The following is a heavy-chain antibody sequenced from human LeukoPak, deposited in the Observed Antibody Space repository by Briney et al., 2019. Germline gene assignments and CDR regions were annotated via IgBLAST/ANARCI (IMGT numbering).Heavy chain of an antibody. CDR2: MNPNSGNT. CDR1: GYTFTSYD. Sequence: ASVKVSCKASGYTFTSYDINWVRQATGQGLEWMGWMNPNSGNTGYAQKFQGGVTMTRNTSISTAYMELSSLRSEDTAVYYCARGGEYSSSSGGYYYYMDVWGKGTTVTVSS. CDR3: ARGGEYSSSSGGYYYYMDV. D-gene: IGHD6-6*01. V-gene: IGHV1-8*01. J-gene: IGHJ6*03.